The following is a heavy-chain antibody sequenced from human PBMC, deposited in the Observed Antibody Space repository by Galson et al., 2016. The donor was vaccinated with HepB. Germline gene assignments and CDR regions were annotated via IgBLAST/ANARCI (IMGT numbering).Heavy chain of an antibody. CDR3: AREADYYYGSGSRANVGFLHKWFDP. J-gene: IGHJ5*02. CDR1: GFTFSNYA. D-gene: IGHD3-10*01. V-gene: IGHV3-30-3*01. CDR2: ISYDGSNK. Sequence: SLRLSCAASGFTFSNYAMSWVCQAPGKGLEWVAVISYDGSNKYYADSVKGRFTISRDNSKNTLYLQMNSLRAEDTAVYYCAREADYYYGSGSRANVGFLHKWFDPWGQGTLVTVSS.